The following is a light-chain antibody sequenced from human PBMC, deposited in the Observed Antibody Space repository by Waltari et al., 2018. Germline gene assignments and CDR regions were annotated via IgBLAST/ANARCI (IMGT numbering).Light chain of an antibody. V-gene: IGLV6-57*01. CDR1: SGSIASNY. CDR3: QSYDSSDLWV. Sequence: NFMLTPPHSVSESPGKTVTISCTRSSGSIASNYVQWYQPRPGSSPTPVIFEDDQSTSGVPDLFSGSIDSSSNSASLTISGLKTEDEADYYCQSYDSSDLWVFGGGTRLTVL. J-gene: IGLJ3*02. CDR2: EDD.